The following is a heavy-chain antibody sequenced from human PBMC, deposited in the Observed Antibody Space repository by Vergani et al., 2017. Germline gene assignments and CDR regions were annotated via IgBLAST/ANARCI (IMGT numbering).Heavy chain of an antibody. CDR3: ARDGGSGSYYPFDY. CDR2: ISSSSSTI. CDR1: GFTFSSYS. J-gene: IGHJ4*02. D-gene: IGHD3-10*01. V-gene: IGHV3-48*04. Sequence: EVQLVESGGGLVQPGGSLRLSCAASGFTFSSYSMNWVRQAPGKGLEWVSYISSSSSTIYYADSVTGRFTISRDNAKNSLYLKMNSLRAEDTAVYYCARDGGSGSYYPFDYWGQGTLVTVSS.